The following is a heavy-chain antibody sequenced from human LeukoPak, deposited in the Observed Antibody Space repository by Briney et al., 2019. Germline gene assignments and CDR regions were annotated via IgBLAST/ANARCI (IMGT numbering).Heavy chain of an antibody. CDR3: VKDVGEVVVIICDAFDI. CDR1: GFTFSSYG. D-gene: IGHD3-22*01. CDR2: IRYDGSNK. V-gene: IGHV3-30*02. Sequence: GGSLRLSCAAYGFTFSSYGMHWVRQAPGKGLEWVAFIRYDGSNKYYADSVKGRFTNSRDNSKNTLYLQMNSLRAEDTAVYYCVKDVGEVVVIICDAFDIWGQGTMVTVSS. J-gene: IGHJ3*02.